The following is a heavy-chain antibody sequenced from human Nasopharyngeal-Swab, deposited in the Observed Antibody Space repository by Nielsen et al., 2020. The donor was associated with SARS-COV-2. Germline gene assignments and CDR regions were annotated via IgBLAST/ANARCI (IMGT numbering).Heavy chain of an antibody. CDR1: GFTFSNCI. D-gene: IGHD2-15*01. CDR3: VREGYSSGRAPALDH. CDR2: INLDSIG. J-gene: IGHJ4*02. Sequence: GESLKISCSASGFTFSNCIMHWVRQAPGKGLEYVSVINLDSIGDYAASVKGSFTISRDNFRNTVYLEMSSLRPEDTAVYYCVREGYSSGRAPALDHWGQGTLVTVSS. V-gene: IGHV3-64D*06.